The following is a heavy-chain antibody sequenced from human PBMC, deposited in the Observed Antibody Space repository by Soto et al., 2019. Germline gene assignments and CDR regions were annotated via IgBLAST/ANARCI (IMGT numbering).Heavy chain of an antibody. CDR3: ARREIQGPIDY. V-gene: IGHV4-28*01. CDR2: IYYSGTT. J-gene: IGHJ4*02. Sequence: QVQLQESGPGLVKPSDTLSLTCAVSGYSISSSNWWGWIRQPPGKGLEWIGYIYYSGTTYYNPSLKSRVTMSVDTSKNQYSLKLTSVTAVDTALYYCARREIQGPIDYWGQGTLVTVSS. CDR1: GYSISSSNW. D-gene: IGHD1-26*01.